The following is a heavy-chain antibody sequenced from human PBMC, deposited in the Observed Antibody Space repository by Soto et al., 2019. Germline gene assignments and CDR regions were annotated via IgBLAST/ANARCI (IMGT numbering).Heavy chain of an antibody. CDR3: AREGAARGYYYYGMDV. Sequence: SETLSITCSVSGGSISSYYLSWVRQTPGKGLEWIGYIYYSGSTNYNPSLKSRVTISVDTSKNQFSLKLSSVTAADTAVYYCAREGAARGYYYYGMDVWGQGTTVTVSS. V-gene: IGHV4-59*01. J-gene: IGHJ6*02. CDR1: GGSISSYY. D-gene: IGHD3-16*01. CDR2: IYYSGST.